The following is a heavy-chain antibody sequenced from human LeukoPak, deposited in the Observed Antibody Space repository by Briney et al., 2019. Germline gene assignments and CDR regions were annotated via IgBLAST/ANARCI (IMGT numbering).Heavy chain of an antibody. CDR2: INWKTGNG. D-gene: IGHD5-24*01. J-gene: IGHJ2*01. Sequence: GRSLRLSCAVSGFNFDDYAMHRVRQAPGRGLEWVSGINWKTGNGIYADSVKGRFTISRDNAKNSLYLQMSSLRAEDTALYHCTRRAARWQFDLWGRGTLLTVSS. CDR1: GFNFDDYA. V-gene: IGHV3-9*01. CDR3: TRRAARWQFDL.